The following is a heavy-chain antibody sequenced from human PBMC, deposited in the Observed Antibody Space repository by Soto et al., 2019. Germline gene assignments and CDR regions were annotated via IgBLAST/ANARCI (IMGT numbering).Heavy chain of an antibody. CDR2: IYYSGST. J-gene: IGHJ4*02. CDR1: GGSIISNSYY. D-gene: IGHD6-13*01. Sequence: PSETLSLTCTVSGGSIISNSYYWGWIRQPPGKGLEWIGSIYYSGSTYYNPSLKSRVTISVDTSKNQFSLKLSSVTAADTAVYYCARRGSSSWYGYWGQGTLVTVSS. V-gene: IGHV4-39*01. CDR3: ARRGSSSWYGY.